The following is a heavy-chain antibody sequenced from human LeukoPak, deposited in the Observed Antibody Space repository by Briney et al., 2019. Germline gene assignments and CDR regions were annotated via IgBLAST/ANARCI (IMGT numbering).Heavy chain of an antibody. V-gene: IGHV5-51*01. J-gene: IGHJ4*02. CDR1: GYSFTSYW. Sequence: GESLKISCKGSGYSFTSYWIGWVRQMPGKGLEWMGIIYPDDSDTRYSPSFQGQVTISADKSISTAYLQWSSLKASDTAMYYCARRQGSHYYDSSGYSNWGQGTLVTVSS. CDR3: ARRQGSHYYDSSGYSN. CDR2: IYPDDSDT. D-gene: IGHD3-22*01.